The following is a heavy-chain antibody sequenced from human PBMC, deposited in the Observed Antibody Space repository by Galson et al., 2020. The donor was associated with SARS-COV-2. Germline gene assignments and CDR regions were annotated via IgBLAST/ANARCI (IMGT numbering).Heavy chain of an antibody. Sequence: GESLKISCAASGFTFSSYALSWVRQAPGKGLEWVSGLSGSGDTTYYADSVKGRFTISRDNSKNTLYVQMSSLRADDTAIYYCAKHIGNWLSYFDSWGQGTLVTVSS. CDR2: LSGSGDTT. CDR1: GFTFSSYA. J-gene: IGHJ4*02. CDR3: AKHIGNWLSYFDS. D-gene: IGHD3-9*01. V-gene: IGHV3-23*01.